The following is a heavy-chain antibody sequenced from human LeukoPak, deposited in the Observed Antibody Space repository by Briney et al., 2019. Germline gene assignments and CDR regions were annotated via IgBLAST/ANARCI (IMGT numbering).Heavy chain of an antibody. V-gene: IGHV3-30*02. CDR2: IRYDGNTK. CDR3: ARAYGDNGGYFQQ. J-gene: IGHJ1*01. D-gene: IGHD4-17*01. CDR1: GFDFSNYA. Sequence: GGSLRLSCAASGFDFSNYAMYWVRQAPGKGLEWVTFIRYDGNTKYYADSVKGRFTISRDNSKNTLFLQMESLRRDDPAVYFCARAYGDNGGYFQQWGQGTLVTVSS.